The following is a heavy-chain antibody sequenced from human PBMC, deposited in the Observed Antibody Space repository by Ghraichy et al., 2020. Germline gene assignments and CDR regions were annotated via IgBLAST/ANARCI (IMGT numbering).Heavy chain of an antibody. V-gene: IGHV4-39*01. CDR3: ARLGLLGYGEAH. Sequence: SENLSLTCSVSGDSISSSNYYWGWIRQSPGKGLEWIGNIHNSGNTYYNPSLKSRVTISVDASKNQFSLKLSSVTAADTAVYYCARLGLLGYGEAHWGQGTLVTVSS. CDR1: GDSISSSNYY. D-gene: IGHD4-17*01. J-gene: IGHJ4*02. CDR2: IHNSGNT.